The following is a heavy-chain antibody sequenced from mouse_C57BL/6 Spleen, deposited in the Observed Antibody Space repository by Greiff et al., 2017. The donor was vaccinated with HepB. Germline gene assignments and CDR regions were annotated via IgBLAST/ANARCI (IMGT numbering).Heavy chain of an antibody. V-gene: IGHV5-4*01. CDR3: AREGYYGSSFFDY. CDR2: ISDGGSYT. D-gene: IGHD1-1*01. J-gene: IGHJ2*01. Sequence: EVKVEESGGGLVKPGGSLKLSCAASGFTFSSYAMSWVRQTPEKRLEWVATISDGGSYTYYPDNVKGRFTISRDNAKNNLYLQMSHLKSEDTAMYYCAREGYYGSSFFDYWGQGTTLTVSS. CDR1: GFTFSSYA.